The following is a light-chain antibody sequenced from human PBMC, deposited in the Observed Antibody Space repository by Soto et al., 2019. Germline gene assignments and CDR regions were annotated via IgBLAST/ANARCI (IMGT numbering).Light chain of an antibody. Sequence: EIVLTQSPGTLSLSPGERATLSCRASQSVSSSYLAWYQQKPGQAPRPLIYGASSRATGIPDRFSGSGSGTDFTLTISRLEPEDFAVYYCQQYGSSPLGFAQGTRLEIK. CDR1: QSVSSSY. V-gene: IGKV3-20*01. J-gene: IGKJ5*01. CDR2: GAS. CDR3: QQYGSSPLG.